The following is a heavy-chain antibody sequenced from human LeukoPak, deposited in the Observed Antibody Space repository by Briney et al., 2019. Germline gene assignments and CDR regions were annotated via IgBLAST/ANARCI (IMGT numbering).Heavy chain of an antibody. J-gene: IGHJ4*02. CDR3: ARGGISMVPTDY. CDR2: IYYSGST. V-gene: IGHV4-61*01. D-gene: IGHD3-10*01. Sequence: SQTLSLTCTVSGGSISSGSYYWSWIRQPPGKGLEWIGYIYYSGSTNYNPSLKSRVTISVDTSKDQFSLKLSSVTAADTAVYYCARGGISMVPTDYWGQGTLVTVSS. CDR1: GGSISSGSYY.